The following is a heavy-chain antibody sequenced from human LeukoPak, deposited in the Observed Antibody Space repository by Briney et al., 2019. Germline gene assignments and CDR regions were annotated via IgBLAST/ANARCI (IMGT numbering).Heavy chain of an antibody. CDR1: GFTLSSYW. CDR3: VRGVGVSRFNYFDP. D-gene: IGHD6-13*01. V-gene: IGHV3-74*01. J-gene: IGHJ5*02. Sequence: GGSLRLSCAASGFTLSSYWMHWVRQAPGKGLVWVSRINSDGSSTSYADSVKGRFTISRDNAKNTLYLQMNSLRAEDTAVYYCVRGVGVSRFNYFDPWGQGTLVIVSS. CDR2: INSDGSST.